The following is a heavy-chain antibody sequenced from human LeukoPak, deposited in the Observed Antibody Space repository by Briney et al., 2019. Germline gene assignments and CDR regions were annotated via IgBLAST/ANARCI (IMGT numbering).Heavy chain of an antibody. Sequence: PSETLSLTCTVSGGSISPDYWSWIRQPPGKGLEWIGHIYTGGSTDYNPSLKSRVSISVDTSRNQFSLRLSSVTAADTAVYYCARHGAQVLYSPFDYWGQGTLVTVSS. CDR2: IYTGGST. V-gene: IGHV4-4*09. CDR1: GGSISPDY. D-gene: IGHD2-2*02. J-gene: IGHJ4*02. CDR3: ARHGAQVLYSPFDY.